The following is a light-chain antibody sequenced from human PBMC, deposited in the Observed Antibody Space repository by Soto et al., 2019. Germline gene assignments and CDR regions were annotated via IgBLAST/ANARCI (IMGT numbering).Light chain of an antibody. V-gene: IGLV2-14*01. CDR2: DVS. J-gene: IGLJ1*01. Sequence: QSALTQPASVSGSPGQSITISCTGTSSDVGGYNSVSWYQQHPGKAPKFMIYDVSNRPSGVSNRFSGSKSGNTASLTISGRQAEDEADYYCCSYTTSNTRQIVVGTGTKLTVL. CDR1: SSDVGGYNS. CDR3: CSYTTSNTRQIV.